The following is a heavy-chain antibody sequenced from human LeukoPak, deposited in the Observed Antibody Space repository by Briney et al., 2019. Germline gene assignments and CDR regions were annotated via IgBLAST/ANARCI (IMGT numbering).Heavy chain of an antibody. Sequence: GGSLRLSCVDSGFTFSDYDMSWVRHAPGKGLGWVSYISKRSSYTKYAASVKGRFTISKDNAKNSLNLQMNSLRAEDTAVYYCAREAGNPYFDYWGQGTLVTVSS. J-gene: IGHJ4*02. V-gene: IGHV3-11*06. CDR1: GFTFSDYD. CDR3: AREAGNPYFDY. D-gene: IGHD2/OR15-2a*01. CDR2: ISKRSSYT.